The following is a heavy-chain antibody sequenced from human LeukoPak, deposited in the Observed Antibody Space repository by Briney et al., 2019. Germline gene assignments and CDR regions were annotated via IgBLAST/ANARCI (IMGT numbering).Heavy chain of an antibody. CDR2: MNPNSGNT. D-gene: IGHD3-22*01. CDR1: GGTFSSYA. CDR3: ARGLIYYDSSGYRTYSA. V-gene: IGHV1-8*02. Sequence: ASVKVSCKASGGTFSSYAISWVRQATGQGLEWMGWMNPNSGNTGYAQKFQGRVTMTRNTSISTAYMELSSLRSEDTAVYYCARGLIYYDSSGYRTYSAWGQGTLVTVSS. J-gene: IGHJ5*02.